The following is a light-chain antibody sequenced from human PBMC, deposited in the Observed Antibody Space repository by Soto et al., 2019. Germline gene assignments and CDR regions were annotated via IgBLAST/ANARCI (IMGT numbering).Light chain of an antibody. Sequence: QSAQTQPPSASGSPGQSVTISCTGTSSDVGGYNYVSWYQQHPGKAPKLMIYEVSKRPSGVPDRFSGSKSGNTASLTVSGLQAEDEADYYCSSYAGSNIVVFGGATKLTVL. CDR3: SSYAGSNIVV. CDR2: EVS. J-gene: IGLJ2*01. V-gene: IGLV2-8*01. CDR1: SSDVGGYNY.